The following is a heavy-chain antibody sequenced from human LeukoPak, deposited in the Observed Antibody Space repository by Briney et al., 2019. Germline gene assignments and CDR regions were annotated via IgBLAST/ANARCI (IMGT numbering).Heavy chain of an antibody. J-gene: IGHJ6*04. V-gene: IGHV3-48*03. CDR1: GFTFSSDE. CDR3: AELGITMIGGV. D-gene: IGHD3-10*02. Sequence: QAGGSLRLSCAASGFTFSSDEMNWVRQAPGKGLGWVSYISSSGSTIYYADSVKGRFTISRDNAKNSLYLQMSSLRAADTAVYYCAELGITMIGGVWGKGTTVTISS. CDR2: ISSSGSTI.